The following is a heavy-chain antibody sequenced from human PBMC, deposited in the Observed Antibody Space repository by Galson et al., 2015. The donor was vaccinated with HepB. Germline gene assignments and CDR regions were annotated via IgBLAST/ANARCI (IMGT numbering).Heavy chain of an antibody. J-gene: IGHJ5*02. V-gene: IGHV1-18*01. CDR3: ARGALVGVVGGSQNNWFAP. CDR2: ISPYNRDT. CDR1: GYTFSTYS. Sequence: SVKVYCKASGYTFSTYSITGVRQAPGQGLEWMGWISPYNRDTDYARKFQGRVTMTTDTFTGTAYMELRSLRSDDTAFYYCARGALVGVVGGSQNNWFAPWSQGTLVTLSS. D-gene: IGHD2-15*01.